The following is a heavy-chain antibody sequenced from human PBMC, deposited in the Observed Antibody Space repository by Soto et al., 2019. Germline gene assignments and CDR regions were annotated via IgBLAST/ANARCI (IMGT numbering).Heavy chain of an antibody. Sequence: GGSLRLSCAASGFTFSSYAMSWVRQAPGKGLEWVSGTSSSGGGTYYADSVKGRFTISRDNSKNTLYLQMNSLRAEDTAVYYCARGRIGPDYWGQGTLVTVSS. J-gene: IGHJ4*02. CDR1: GFTFSSYA. CDR2: TSSSGGGT. CDR3: ARGRIGPDY. V-gene: IGHV3-23*01.